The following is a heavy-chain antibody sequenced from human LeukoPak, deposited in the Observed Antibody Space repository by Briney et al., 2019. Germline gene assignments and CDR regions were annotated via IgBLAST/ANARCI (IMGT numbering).Heavy chain of an antibody. D-gene: IGHD3-10*01. CDR1: GASFSTYY. J-gene: IGHJ5*02. CDR2: INHSGRT. Sequence: SETLSLTCAVHGASFSTYYWSWLRQPPGKGLEWIGEINHSGRTHYNPSLKSRVTISVDTSKNDFSLSLRLSSVTGADTAVYYCAGWLGERWFDPWGQGTLVTVSS. CDR3: AGWLGERWFDP. V-gene: IGHV4-34*01.